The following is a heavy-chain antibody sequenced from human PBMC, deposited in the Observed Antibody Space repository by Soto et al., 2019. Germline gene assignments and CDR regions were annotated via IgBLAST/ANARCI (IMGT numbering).Heavy chain of an antibody. CDR1: GYTFTSYA. Sequence: ASVKVSCKASGYTFTSYAMHWVRQAPGQRLEWMGWINAGNGNTKYSQKFQGRVTITRDTSASTAYMELSSLRSEDTAVYYCARVQQGRYVFWSVYPIPLGYYYYYMDVWGKGTTVTVSS. J-gene: IGHJ6*03. D-gene: IGHD3-3*01. CDR2: INAGNGNT. V-gene: IGHV1-3*01. CDR3: ARVQQGRYVFWSVYPIPLGYYYYYMDV.